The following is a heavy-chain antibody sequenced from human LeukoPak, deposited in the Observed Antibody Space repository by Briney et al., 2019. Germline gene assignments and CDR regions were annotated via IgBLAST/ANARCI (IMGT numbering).Heavy chain of an antibody. CDR3: ARGSPVDTFRGYYYMDV. CDR1: GYTFTGYY. V-gene: IGHV1-2*02. J-gene: IGHJ6*03. Sequence: ASVKVSCKASGYTFTGYYMHWVRQAPGQGLEWMGWINPNSGGTNYAQKFQGRVTMTRDTSISTAYMELSRLRSGDTAVYYCARGSPVDTFRGYYYMDVWGKGTTVTISS. CDR2: INPNSGGT. D-gene: IGHD5-18*01.